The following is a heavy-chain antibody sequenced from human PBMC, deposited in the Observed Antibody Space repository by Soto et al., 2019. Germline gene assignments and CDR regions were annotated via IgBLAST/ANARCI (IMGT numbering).Heavy chain of an antibody. V-gene: IGHV4-39*01. Sequence: PSETLSLTCTVSGGSISSSSYYWGWIRQPPGKGLEWIGSIYYSGSTYYNPSLKSRVTISVDTSKNQFSLKLSSVTAADTAVYYCARRDFWSGYWLSNPPSEYYFDYWGQGTLVTVSS. CDR3: ARRDFWSGYWLSNPPSEYYFDY. CDR1: GGSISSSSYY. D-gene: IGHD3-3*01. CDR2: IYYSGST. J-gene: IGHJ4*02.